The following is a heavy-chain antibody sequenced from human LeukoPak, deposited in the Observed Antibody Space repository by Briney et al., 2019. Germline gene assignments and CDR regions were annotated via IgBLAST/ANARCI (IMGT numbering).Heavy chain of an antibody. CDR1: GYSFTGYY. CDR2: INPNRGGT. Sequence: ASVKVSCKGSGYSFTGYYIHWVRQAPGQGIEWMGWINPNRGGTNYAQRFLGRVTMNRDTSISAAYMELSRLRSDDTAVYYCARVHSSAWYYFDYWGQGTLVTVSS. D-gene: IGHD6-19*01. V-gene: IGHV1-2*02. CDR3: ARVHSSAWYYFDY. J-gene: IGHJ4*02.